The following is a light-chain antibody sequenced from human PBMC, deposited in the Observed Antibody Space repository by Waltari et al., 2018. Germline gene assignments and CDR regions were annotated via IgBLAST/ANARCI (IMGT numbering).Light chain of an antibody. V-gene: IGLV2-11*01. J-gene: IGLJ1*01. CDR1: SSDVGSYDY. CDR2: DVK. CDR3: CSYGGSYYV. Sequence: QSALTQPRSVSGSPGQSVTISCTGTSSDVGSYDYVSWYQQHPGKAPKVMIYDVKKRPAGVPERFSGSKSGNTASLTISGLQAEEEAEYYCCSYGGSYYVLGTGTEVTVL.